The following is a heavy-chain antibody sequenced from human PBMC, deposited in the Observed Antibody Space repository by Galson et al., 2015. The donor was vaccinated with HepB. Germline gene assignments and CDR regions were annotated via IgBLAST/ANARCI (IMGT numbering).Heavy chain of an antibody. CDR1: GGSISSFY. CDR2: IYYTGST. D-gene: IGHD3-22*01. Sequence: QVQLQESGPGLVKPSETLSLTCTVSGGSISSFYWSWIRQPPGKGLEWIGYIYYTGSTDYNPSLKSRVTISVDTSKNQFSLRLGSVTAADTAVYFCARAPSAIVVRYFDVWGRGTLVTVSS. J-gene: IGHJ2*01. CDR3: ARAPSAIVVRYFDV. V-gene: IGHV4-59*01.